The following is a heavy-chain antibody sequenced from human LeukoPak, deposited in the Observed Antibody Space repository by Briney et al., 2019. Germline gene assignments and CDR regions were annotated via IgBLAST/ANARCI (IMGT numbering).Heavy chain of an antibody. CDR2: IYTGGNT. CDR3: ASISDLLYYFDS. J-gene: IGHJ4*02. Sequence: GGSLRLSCAASGLSVRSNYMSWVRQAPGKGLEWVSLIYTGGNTYYADSVKGRFTLSRDNSKDTVYLQMNSLRVEDTAMYYCASISDLLYYFDSWGQGTLVTVSS. V-gene: IGHV3-66*01. CDR1: GLSVRSNY.